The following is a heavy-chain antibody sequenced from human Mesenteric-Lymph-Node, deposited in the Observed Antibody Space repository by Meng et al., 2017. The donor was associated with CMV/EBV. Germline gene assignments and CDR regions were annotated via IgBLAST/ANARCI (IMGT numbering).Heavy chain of an antibody. CDR1: GGSISSSSYY. V-gene: IGHV4-61*01. Sequence: SETLSLTCTVSGGSISSSSYYWSWIRQPPGKGLEWIGYIYYSGSTNYNPSLKSRVTISVDTSKNQFSLKLSSVTAADTAVYYCASLVVPAHRRYYYYGMDVWGQGTTVTVSS. J-gene: IGHJ6*02. D-gene: IGHD2-2*01. CDR2: IYYSGST. CDR3: ASLVVPAHRRYYYYGMDV.